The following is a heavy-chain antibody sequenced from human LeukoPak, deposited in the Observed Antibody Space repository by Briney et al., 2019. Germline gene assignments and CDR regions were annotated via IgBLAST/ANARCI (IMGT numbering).Heavy chain of an antibody. D-gene: IGHD5-24*01. V-gene: IGHV3-23*01. Sequence: GGSLRLSCAASGFTFSTYAVSWVRQSPGKGLEWVSTIRGGGDTTYYADSVEGRFTVSRDNSRKTLYLHMNSLRAEDTAVYHCAKDRGDGYNPFEYWGQGTLVTVSS. CDR3: AKDRGDGYNPFEY. J-gene: IGHJ4*02. CDR2: IRGGGDTT. CDR1: GFTFSTYA.